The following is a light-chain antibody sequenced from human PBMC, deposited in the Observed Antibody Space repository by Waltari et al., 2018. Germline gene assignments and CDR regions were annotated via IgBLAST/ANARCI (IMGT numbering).Light chain of an antibody. CDR1: GSNLGAGYD. Sequence: QSVLTQPPSVSGAPGQRVPISCTGSGSNLGAGYDGHWYQQLPRAAPKLLIYGSSTRPLGVPDRFFGSTSGTSASLAITGLQAEDEADYYCQSYDTSLSVVFGGGTKLTVL. CDR2: GSS. V-gene: IGLV1-40*01. J-gene: IGLJ3*02. CDR3: QSYDTSLSVV.